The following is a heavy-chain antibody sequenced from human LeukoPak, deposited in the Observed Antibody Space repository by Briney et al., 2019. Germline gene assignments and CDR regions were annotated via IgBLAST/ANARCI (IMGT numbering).Heavy chain of an antibody. J-gene: IGHJ4*02. CDR3: ARRRWDY. CDR1: GFTFSSYA. CDR2: ISYDGSNK. V-gene: IGHV3-30-3*01. Sequence: GGSLRLSCAASGFTFSSYAMHWVRQAPGKGLEWVAVISYDGSNKYYADSVKGRFTISRDNSKNTLYLQMNSLRAEDTAVYYCARRRWDYWGQGTLVTVSS. D-gene: IGHD1-14*01.